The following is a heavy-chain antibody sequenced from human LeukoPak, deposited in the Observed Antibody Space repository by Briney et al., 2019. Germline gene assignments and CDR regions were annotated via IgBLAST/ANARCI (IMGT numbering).Heavy chain of an antibody. Sequence: SETLSLTCTVSGDSISSSSYYWGWIRQPPGKGLEWIGSIYYSGSTNYNPSLKSRVTISVDTSKNQFSLKLSSVTAADTAVYYCAREGGQWLTNWFDPWGQGNLVTVSS. CDR2: IYYSGST. D-gene: IGHD6-19*01. CDR1: GDSISSSSYY. J-gene: IGHJ5*02. CDR3: AREGGQWLTNWFDP. V-gene: IGHV4-39*02.